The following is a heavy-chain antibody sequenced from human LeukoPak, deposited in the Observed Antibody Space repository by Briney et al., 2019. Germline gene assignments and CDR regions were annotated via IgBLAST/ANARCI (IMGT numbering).Heavy chain of an antibody. CDR2: ISGNNDNP. CDR3: ARDGTSTDFY. J-gene: IGHJ4*02. CDR1: GYTFSSFD. V-gene: IGHV1-18*01. Sequence: ASVKVSCKASGYTFSSFDISLGRQAPGQGLEWMGWISGNNDNPNYGQKFQGRLTVTTDSSTSTDYMELRNLRSDDTAVYYCARDGTSTDFYWGQGTLVTVSS. D-gene: IGHD2-2*01.